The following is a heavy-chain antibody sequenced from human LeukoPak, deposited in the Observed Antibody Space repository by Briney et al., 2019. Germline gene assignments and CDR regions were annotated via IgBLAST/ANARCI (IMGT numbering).Heavy chain of an antibody. CDR1: GGSFSGYY. J-gene: IGHJ5*02. CDR2: INHSGST. D-gene: IGHD3-3*01. CDR3: ARVRHYDLNWFDP. Sequence: SETLSLTCAVYGGSFSGYYWSWIRQPPGKGLEWIGEINHSGSTNYNPSLKSRVTISVDTSKNQFSLKLSSVTAADTAVYYCARVRHYDLNWFDPWGQGTLVTVSS. V-gene: IGHV4-34*01.